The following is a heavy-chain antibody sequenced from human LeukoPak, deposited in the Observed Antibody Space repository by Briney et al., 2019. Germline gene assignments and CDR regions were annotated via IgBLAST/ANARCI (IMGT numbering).Heavy chain of an antibody. CDR2: INPDTGVT. CDR3: ARDEALDY. J-gene: IGHJ4*01. V-gene: IGHV1-2*02. CDR1: GYTFTDYY. Sequence: ASVKVSCKASGYTFTDYYMHWVRQAPGQGLEWMGWINPDTGVTNCAQKFQGRITMTRDTSITTAYMELSRLTSDDSAVYYCARDEALDYWGQGTLVTVYS.